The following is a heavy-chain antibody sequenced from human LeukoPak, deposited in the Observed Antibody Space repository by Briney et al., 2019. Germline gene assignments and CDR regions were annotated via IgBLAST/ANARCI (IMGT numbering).Heavy chain of an antibody. CDR1: GFTFSDYY. CDR2: ISSSGSTI. J-gene: IGHJ3*02. Sequence: PGGSLRLSCAASGFTFSDYYMSWIRQAPGKGLEWVSYISSSGSTIYYADSVKGRFAISRDNAKNSLYLQMNSLRAEDTAVYYCASGSAPSIQYCSSTSCKGDAFDIWGRGTMVTVSS. CDR3: ASGSAPSIQYCSSTSCKGDAFDI. D-gene: IGHD2-2*01. V-gene: IGHV3-11*04.